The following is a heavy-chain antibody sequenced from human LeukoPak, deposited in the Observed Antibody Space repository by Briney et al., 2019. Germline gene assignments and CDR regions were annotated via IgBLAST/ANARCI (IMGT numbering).Heavy chain of an antibody. J-gene: IGHJ4*02. V-gene: IGHV4-38-2*02. CDR3: ARLRRVGATPFDY. Sequence: ETLSLTCTVSGYSISSGYYWGWIRQPPGKGLEWIGSFYDSGNTYYNPSLKSRVTISVDTSKNQFSLKVRSVTAADTAVYYCARLRRVGATPFDYWGQGTLVTVSS. CDR2: FYDSGNT. D-gene: IGHD1-26*01. CDR1: GYSISSGYY.